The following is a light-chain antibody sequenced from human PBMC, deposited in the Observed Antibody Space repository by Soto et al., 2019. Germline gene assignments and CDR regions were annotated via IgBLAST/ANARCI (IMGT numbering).Light chain of an antibody. J-gene: IGKJ1*01. V-gene: IGKV1-17*01. Sequence: DIQMTQSPSSLSASVGDRVTITCRASQSISSYLNWYQQKPGKAPKLLIYAASSLQSGVPSRFSGSGSGTEFTLTITSLQPEDFATYYCLQHNGYRWTFGQGTKVDI. CDR1: QSISSY. CDR3: LQHNGYRWT. CDR2: AAS.